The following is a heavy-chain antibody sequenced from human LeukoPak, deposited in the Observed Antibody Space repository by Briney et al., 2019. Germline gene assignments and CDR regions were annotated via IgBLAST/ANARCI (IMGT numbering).Heavy chain of an antibody. V-gene: IGHV1-18*01. Sequence: ASAKVSCKASGYIFTNYGFSWVRQAPGQGLEWMGWISAYNGYTDYAQKFQFRVTMTTDTSTSTAYMELRSLRSDDTAVYYCARDKAVTTEVTQHFQHWGQGTLVTVSS. CDR2: ISAYNGYT. CDR1: GYIFTNYG. J-gene: IGHJ1*01. D-gene: IGHD4-23*01. CDR3: ARDKAVTTEVTQHFQH.